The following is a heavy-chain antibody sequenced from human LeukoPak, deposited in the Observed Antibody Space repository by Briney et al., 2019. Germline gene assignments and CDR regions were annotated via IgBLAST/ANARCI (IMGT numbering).Heavy chain of an antibody. V-gene: IGHV3-21*01. CDR2: ISSSSSYI. D-gene: IGHD3-10*01. CDR1: GFTFSSYS. CDR3: ARGITMVRGVIITDYGMDV. Sequence: PGGSLRLSCAASGFTFSSYSMNWVRQAPGKGLEWVSSISSSSSYIYYADSVKGRFTISRDNAKNSLYLQMNSLRAEDTAVYYCARGITMVRGVIITDYGMDVWGQGTTVTVSS. J-gene: IGHJ6*02.